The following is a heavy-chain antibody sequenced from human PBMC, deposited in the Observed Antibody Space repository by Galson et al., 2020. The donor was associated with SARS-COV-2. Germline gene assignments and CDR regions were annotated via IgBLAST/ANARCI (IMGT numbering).Heavy chain of an antibody. Sequence: GESLKISCSASGFAFSDYAMHLVRQAPGKGLQYVSALSSTGGTSFYADSVSGRFTMSRDNSKNIFYLQMTGLRVEDTAFYYCLAYSSSRHNYWGQGTLVTVSS. V-gene: IGHV3-64D*09. J-gene: IGHJ4*02. D-gene: IGHD6-6*01. CDR2: LSSTGGTS. CDR1: GFAFSDYA. CDR3: LAYSSSRHNY.